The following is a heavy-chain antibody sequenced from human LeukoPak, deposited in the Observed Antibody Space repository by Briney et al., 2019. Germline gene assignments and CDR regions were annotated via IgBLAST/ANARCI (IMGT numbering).Heavy chain of an antibody. CDR3: ASLYSYGMDV. CDR2: LYSGGRT. CDR1: GFTVSSKD. D-gene: IGHD2-2*02. Sequence: GGSLRLSCAASGFTVSSKDMNWVRQAPGKGLEWVSVLYSGGRTYYADSVKGRFTTSRDNSKNTLYLQMNSLRAEDTAVYYCASLYSYGMDVWGQGTTVTVSS. J-gene: IGHJ6*02. V-gene: IGHV3-53*01.